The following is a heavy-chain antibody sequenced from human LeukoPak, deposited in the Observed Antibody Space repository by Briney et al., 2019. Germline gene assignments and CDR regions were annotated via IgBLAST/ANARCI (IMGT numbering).Heavy chain of an antibody. CDR3: ARETGSWFDP. J-gene: IGHJ5*02. D-gene: IGHD3-9*01. CDR1: GFKFSNYA. CDR2: ISSNGGST. V-gene: IGHV3-64*01. Sequence: PGGSLRLSCVASGFKFSNYAMHWVRQAPGKGLEYVSAISSNGGSTYYGNSVKGRFTVSRDNSKNTLYLQMGSLRAEDMAVYYCARETGSWFDPWAREPWSPSPQ.